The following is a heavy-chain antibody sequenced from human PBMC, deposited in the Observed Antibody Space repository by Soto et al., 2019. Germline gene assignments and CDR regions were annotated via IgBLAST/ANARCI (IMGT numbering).Heavy chain of an antibody. J-gene: IGHJ4*02. CDR3: AKALDYYGSSR. D-gene: IGHD3-10*01. CDR2: ISGSGGST. CDR1: EVNSSGHG. V-gene: IGHV3-23*01. Sequence: VCSSAAEVNSSGHGSRRISQAPGKGLEWVSAISGSGGSTYYADSVKGRFTISRDNSKNTLYLQMNSLRAEDTAVYYCAKALDYYGSSRWGQGTLVTVS.